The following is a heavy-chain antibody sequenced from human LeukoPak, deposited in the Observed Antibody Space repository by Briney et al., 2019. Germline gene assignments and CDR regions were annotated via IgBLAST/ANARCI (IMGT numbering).Heavy chain of an antibody. V-gene: IGHV1-69*13. CDR3: ARVSRARLGIDY. CDR2: IIPIFGTA. Sequence: GASVKVSCKASGDTFSSYGISWVRQAPGQGPEWMGGIIPIFGTADYTEKFQGRVTITADESTSTAYMELSSLRSEDTAVYYCARVSRARLGIDYWGQGTLVTVSS. CDR1: GDTFSSYG. J-gene: IGHJ4*02. D-gene: IGHD4-11*01.